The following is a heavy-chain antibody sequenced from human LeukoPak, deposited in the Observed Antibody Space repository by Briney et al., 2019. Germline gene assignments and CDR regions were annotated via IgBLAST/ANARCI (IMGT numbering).Heavy chain of an antibody. CDR2: INGGSDHI. CDR1: GFLFSSHS. Sequence: GRSLKLSCEASGFLFSSHSMNWARQAPGKGLEWLSYINGGSDHIGYADSVKGRFIISRDNVKNSLYLLMNSLRNDDTAVYYCARDKDYASDFWGQGILVTVSS. J-gene: IGHJ4*02. CDR3: ARDKDYASDF. D-gene: IGHD4-17*01. V-gene: IGHV3-48*02.